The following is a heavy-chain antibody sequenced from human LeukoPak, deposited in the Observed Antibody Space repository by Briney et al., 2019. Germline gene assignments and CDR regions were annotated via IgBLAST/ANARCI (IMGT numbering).Heavy chain of an antibody. D-gene: IGHD2-15*01. CDR1: GFIFSSHG. CDR2: ISPSGDIT. J-gene: IGHJ6*03. Sequence: GGSLRLSCAASGFIFSSHGMNWVRQAPGKGLEWVSGISPSGDITYYADSVKGRFTISRDNSKNTLYLQMNSLRAEDTAVYYCAKADGYCSGGSCYSYYYYYMDVWGKGTTVTVSS. V-gene: IGHV3-23*01. CDR3: AKADGYCSGGSCYSYYYYYMDV.